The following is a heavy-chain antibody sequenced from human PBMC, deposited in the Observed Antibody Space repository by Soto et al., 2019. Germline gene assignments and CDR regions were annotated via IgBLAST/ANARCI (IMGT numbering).Heavy chain of an antibody. CDR3: AKTARSVTTSKLAFDI. Sequence: QVQLVESGGGVVQPGRSLRLSCAASGFTFSSYGMHWVHQAPGKGLEWVAVISYDGSNKDYADSVKGRFTISRDNSKNTLYLQMHSLRAEDTAVYYCAKTARSVTTSKLAFDIWGQGTMVTVSS. V-gene: IGHV3-30*18. CDR1: GFTFSSYG. D-gene: IGHD4-17*01. J-gene: IGHJ3*02. CDR2: ISYDGSNK.